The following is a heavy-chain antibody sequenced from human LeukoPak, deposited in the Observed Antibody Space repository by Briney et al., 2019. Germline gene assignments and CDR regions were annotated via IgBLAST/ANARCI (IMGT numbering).Heavy chain of an antibody. V-gene: IGHV3-30-3*01. CDR1: GFTFSSYA. CDR3: ARDQGDRIVGASPHY. CDR2: ISYDGSNK. J-gene: IGHJ4*02. D-gene: IGHD1-26*01. Sequence: GGSLRLSCAASGFTFSSYAMHWVRQAPGKGLEWVAVISYDGSNKYYADSVKGRFTISRDNSKNTLYLQMNSLRAEDTAVYHCARDQGDRIVGASPHYWGQGTLVTVSS.